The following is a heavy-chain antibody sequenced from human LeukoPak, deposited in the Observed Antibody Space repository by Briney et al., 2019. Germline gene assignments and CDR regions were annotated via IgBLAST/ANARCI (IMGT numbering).Heavy chain of an antibody. Sequence: SVKVSCKASGGTFSSYAISWVRQAPGQGLEWMGGIIPIFGTANYAQKFQGRVTITADESTSTAYMELSSLRSEDTAVYYCARDCSSTSCYKGDAFDIWGQGTMVTVSS. CDR2: IIPIFGTA. CDR1: GGTFSSYA. J-gene: IGHJ3*02. CDR3: ARDCSSTSCYKGDAFDI. D-gene: IGHD2-2*02. V-gene: IGHV1-69*13.